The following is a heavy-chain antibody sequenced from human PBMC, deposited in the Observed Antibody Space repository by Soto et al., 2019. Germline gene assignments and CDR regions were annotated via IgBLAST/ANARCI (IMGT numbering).Heavy chain of an antibody. CDR1: GFTFSSYG. Sequence: QVQLVESGGGVVQPGRSLRLSCAASGFTFSSYGMHWVRQAPGKGLEWVAVISYDGSNKYYADSVKGRFTISRDNSKNTLYLQMNSLRAEDTAGYYCAKVASKGDYFDYWGQGTLVTVSS. CDR3: AKVASKGDYFDY. CDR2: ISYDGSNK. D-gene: IGHD3-16*01. J-gene: IGHJ4*02. V-gene: IGHV3-30*18.